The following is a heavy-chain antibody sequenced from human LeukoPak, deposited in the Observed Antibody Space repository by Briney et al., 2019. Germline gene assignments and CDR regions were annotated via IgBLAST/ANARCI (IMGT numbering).Heavy chain of an antibody. CDR1: GGSISSYY. D-gene: IGHD6-19*01. J-gene: IGHJ6*03. Sequence: PSETLPLTCTVSGGSISSYYWSWIRQPAGKGLEWIGRIYTSGSTNYNPSLKSRVTMSVDTSKNQFSLKLSSVTAADTAVYYCAREGNLYSSARYYYYMDVWGKGTTVTVSS. CDR3: AREGNLYSSARYYYYMDV. V-gene: IGHV4-4*07. CDR2: IYTSGST.